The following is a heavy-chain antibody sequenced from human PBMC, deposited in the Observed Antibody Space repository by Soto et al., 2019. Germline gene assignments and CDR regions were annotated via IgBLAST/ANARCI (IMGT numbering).Heavy chain of an antibody. CDR2: IYPGDSDT. J-gene: IGHJ6*02. CDR1: GYSFTSYW. V-gene: IGHV5-51*01. Sequence: GESLKISCKGSGYSFTSYWIGWVRQMPGKGLEWMGIIYPGDSDTRYSPSFQGQVTIPADKSISTAYLQWSGLKASDTAMYYCARVQQLGPAVYYYGMDVWGQGTTVTVSS. D-gene: IGHD6-13*01. CDR3: ARVQQLGPAVYYYGMDV.